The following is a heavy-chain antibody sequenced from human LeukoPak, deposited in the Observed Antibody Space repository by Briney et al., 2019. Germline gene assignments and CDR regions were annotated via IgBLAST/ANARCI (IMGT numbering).Heavy chain of an antibody. J-gene: IGHJ3*02. CDR3: ARDWAVVVPAAMSQDAFDI. V-gene: IGHV3-30-3*01. D-gene: IGHD2-2*01. CDR2: ISYDGSNK. Sequence: GRSLRLSCAASGFTFSSSAMHWVRQAPDKGLEWVAVISYDGSNKYYADSVKGRFTISRDNSKNTLYLQMNSLRAEDTAVYYCARDWAVVVPAAMSQDAFDIWGQGTMVTVSS. CDR1: GFTFSSSA.